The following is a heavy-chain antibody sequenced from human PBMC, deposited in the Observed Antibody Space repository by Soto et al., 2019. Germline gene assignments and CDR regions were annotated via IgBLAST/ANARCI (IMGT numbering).Heavy chain of an antibody. Sequence: EVQLLESGGGLVQPGGSLRLSCTASGFTFSSYVMRWVRKAPGKGLEWVSIIVGSGGTTYDADSVKGRFPVSSDNSKNKLYMQMGSLSAEDTGVYYCATDISGVWYRPFIDGMNVWGQGATVTVSS. CDR2: IVGSGGTT. D-gene: IGHD2-8*01. J-gene: IGHJ6*02. CDR1: GFTFSSYV. CDR3: ATDISGVWYRPFIDGMNV. V-gene: IGHV3-23*01.